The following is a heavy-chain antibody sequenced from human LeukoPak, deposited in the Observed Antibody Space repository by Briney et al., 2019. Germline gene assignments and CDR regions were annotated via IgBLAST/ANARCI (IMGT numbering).Heavy chain of an antibody. D-gene: IGHD6-6*01. V-gene: IGHV4-59*01. CDR2: IYYSGST. J-gene: IGHJ4*02. CDR3: ARSEHPSGIAARPHFDY. Sequence: SETLSLTCTVSGGSISSYYWSWIRQPPGKGLEWIGYIYYSGSTNYNPSLKSRVTISVDASKNQFSLKLSSVTAADTAVYYCARSEHPSGIAARPHFDYWGQGTLVTVSS. CDR1: GGSISSYY.